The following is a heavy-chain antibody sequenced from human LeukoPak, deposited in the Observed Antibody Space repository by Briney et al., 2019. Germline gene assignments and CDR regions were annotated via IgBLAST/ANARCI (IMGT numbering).Heavy chain of an antibody. CDR2: INHSGST. J-gene: IGHJ5*02. D-gene: IGHD1-26*01. CDR1: GGSFSGYY. CDR3: ARKGSYLKNWFDP. Sequence: SETLSLTCAVYGGSFSGYYWSWIRQPPGKGLEWIGEINHSGSTNYNPSLESRVTISVDTSKNQFSLKLSSVTAADTAVYYCARKGSYLKNWFDPWGQGTLVTVSS. V-gene: IGHV4-34*01.